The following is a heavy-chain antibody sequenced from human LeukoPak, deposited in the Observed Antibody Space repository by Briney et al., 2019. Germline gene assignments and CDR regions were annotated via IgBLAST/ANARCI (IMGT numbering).Heavy chain of an antibody. D-gene: IGHD1-26*01. Sequence: SETLSLTCTVSGGSISSYYWSWIRQPPGKGLEWIGYIYYSGSTNYNPSLKSRVTISVDTSKSQFSLKLNSVTAADTAVYYCARRSPRGALDYWGQGTLVTVSS. V-gene: IGHV4-59*08. CDR3: ARRSPRGALDY. CDR2: IYYSGST. J-gene: IGHJ4*02. CDR1: GGSISSYY.